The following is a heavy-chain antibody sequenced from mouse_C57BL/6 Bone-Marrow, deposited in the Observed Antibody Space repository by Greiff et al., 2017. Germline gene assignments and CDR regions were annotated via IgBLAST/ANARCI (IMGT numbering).Heavy chain of an antibody. V-gene: IGHV1-5*01. Sequence: EVQLQQSGTVLARPGASVKMSCKSSGYTFTSYWMHWVKQRPGQGLEWIAAIYPGNSDTSYNQKLKGKAILAAVTSASTAYMELSSLTNEDSAVCYCTRSNRGFDDWGTGTTVTVSS. J-gene: IGHJ1*03. CDR1: GYTFTSYW. CDR3: TRSNRGFDD. CDR2: IYPGNSDT.